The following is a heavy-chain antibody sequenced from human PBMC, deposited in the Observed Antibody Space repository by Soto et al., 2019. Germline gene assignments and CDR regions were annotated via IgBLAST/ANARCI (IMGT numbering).Heavy chain of an antibody. D-gene: IGHD4-4*01. CDR2: IGTAGDT. V-gene: IGHV3-13*01. CDR1: GFTFSSYD. CDR3: ARGLIDYSNFGIQYYFDY. J-gene: IGHJ4*02. Sequence: GGSLRLSCAASGFTFSSYDMHWVRQATGKGLEWVSAIGTAGDTYYPGSVKGRFTISRENAKNSLYLQMNSLRAGDTAVYYCARGLIDYSNFGIQYYFDYWGQGTLVTVSS.